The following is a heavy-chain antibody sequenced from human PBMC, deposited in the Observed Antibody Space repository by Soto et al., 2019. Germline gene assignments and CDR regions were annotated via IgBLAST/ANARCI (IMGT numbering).Heavy chain of an antibody. CDR1: GDSLTNYW. D-gene: IGHD4-17*01. CDR3: NIAPHGTTWFDP. J-gene: IGHJ5*02. Sequence: GESLKISCKGSGDSLTNYWIGWVRQMPGRSLEWMGIIHFVDSETRYSPSFQGQVTVSVDKSISTAYLQWSSLKASDTAIYFCNIAPHGTTWFDPWGQGTLLTVSS. CDR2: IHFVDSET. V-gene: IGHV5-51*01.